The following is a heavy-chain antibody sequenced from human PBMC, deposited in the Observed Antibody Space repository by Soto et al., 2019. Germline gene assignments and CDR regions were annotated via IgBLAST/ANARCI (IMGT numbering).Heavy chain of an antibody. CDR1: GYTFTSYG. D-gene: IGHD6-19*01. CDR2: ISAYNGNT. CDR3: ARAGYSSGWIDYCYYYGMDV. J-gene: IGHJ6*02. V-gene: IGHV1-18*04. Sequence: ASVKVSCKASGYTFTSYGISWVRQAPGQGLEWMGWISAYNGNTNYAQKLQGRVTMTTDTSTSTAYMELRSLRSDDTAVYYCARAGYSSGWIDYCYYYGMDVWGQGTTVTVSS.